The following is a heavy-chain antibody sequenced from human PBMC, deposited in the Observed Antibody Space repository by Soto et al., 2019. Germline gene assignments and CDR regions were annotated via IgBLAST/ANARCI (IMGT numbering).Heavy chain of an antibody. CDR1: GFTFSDYY. Sequence: GGSLRLSCAASGFTFSDYYMSWIRRAPGRGLEWVSYISSSGTTIYYADSVKGRFTISRDNAKNSLYLQMKSLRAEDTAVYYCAREPYYDKDAFDIWGQGTMVT. J-gene: IGHJ3*02. CDR3: AREPYYDKDAFDI. D-gene: IGHD3-22*01. CDR2: ISSSGTTI. V-gene: IGHV3-11*01.